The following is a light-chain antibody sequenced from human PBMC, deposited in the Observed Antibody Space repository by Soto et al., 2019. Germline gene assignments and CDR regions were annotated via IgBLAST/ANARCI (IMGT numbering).Light chain of an antibody. J-gene: IGLJ1*01. CDR3: SSLSSSNSYV. CDR1: SSDVGGSDY. Sequence: QAVLTQPASVSGSPGQSITISCIGTSSDVGGSDYVSWYQQHPGKAPKVVMFDVNNRPSGVSNRFSGAESANTASLTSSALQPEDEADYYCSSLSSSNSYVFGTGTKLSVL. V-gene: IGLV2-14*01. CDR2: DVN.